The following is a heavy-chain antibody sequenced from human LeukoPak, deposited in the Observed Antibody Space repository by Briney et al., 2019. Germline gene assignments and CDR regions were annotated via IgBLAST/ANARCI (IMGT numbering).Heavy chain of an antibody. J-gene: IGHJ4*02. V-gene: IGHV3-66*01. CDR3: ARDNYDSSGYHDY. D-gene: IGHD3-22*01. CDR1: GFTVSSNY. Sequence: GGSLRLSCAASGFTVSSNYMNWVRQAPGKGLEWVSIIYSDGSTYYADSVKGRFTISRDNSKNTLFLQMNSLRAEDTAVYYCARDNYDSSGYHDYWGQGTLVTVSS. CDR2: IYSDGST.